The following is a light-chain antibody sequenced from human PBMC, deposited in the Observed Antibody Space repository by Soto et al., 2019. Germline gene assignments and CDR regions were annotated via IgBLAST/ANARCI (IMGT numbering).Light chain of an antibody. Sequence: DIQMTQSPSTLSASVGDRVTITCRASQSISSWLAWYQQKPGKAPKLLIYDASRLESGVPSRFSGSGSGTEFTLTISSLQPDDFATYYCQQYKSDPAFGQGTKVEIK. J-gene: IGKJ1*01. V-gene: IGKV1-5*01. CDR2: DAS. CDR3: QQYKSDPA. CDR1: QSISSW.